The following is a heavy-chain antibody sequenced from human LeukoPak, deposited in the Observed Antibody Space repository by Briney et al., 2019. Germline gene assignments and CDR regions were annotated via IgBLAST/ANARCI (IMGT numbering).Heavy chain of an antibody. CDR3: ARSGYSYGLGGYYYYYMDV. Sequence: ASVKVSCTASGGTFSSYAISWVRQAPGQGLEWMGGIIPIFGTANYAQKFQGRVTITADESTSTAYMELSSLRSEDTAVYYCARSGYSYGLGGYYYYYMDVWGKGTTVTISS. J-gene: IGHJ6*03. CDR2: IIPIFGTA. CDR1: GGTFSSYA. V-gene: IGHV1-69*13. D-gene: IGHD5-18*01.